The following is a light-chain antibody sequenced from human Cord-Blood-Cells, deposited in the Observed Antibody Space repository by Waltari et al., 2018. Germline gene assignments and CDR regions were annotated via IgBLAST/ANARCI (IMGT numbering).Light chain of an antibody. CDR3: QQSYSTPYT. V-gene: IGKV1-39*01. CDR1: QSISSY. Sequence: EIQMTQSPSSMSASVGDRVTITCRASQSISSYLNWYQQKPGKAPKLLIYAASSLQSVVPSRCSGSGSGTDFTLTISSLQPEDFATYYCQQSYSTPYTFGQGTKLEIK. J-gene: IGKJ2*01. CDR2: AAS.